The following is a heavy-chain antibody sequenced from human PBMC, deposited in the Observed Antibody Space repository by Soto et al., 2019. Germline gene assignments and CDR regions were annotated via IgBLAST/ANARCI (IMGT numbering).Heavy chain of an antibody. D-gene: IGHD6-19*01. CDR2: IXGGGGNT. Sequence: EVQLLESGGGLVQPGGSLRLSCAASGFTFSSYAMSWVRQTPGKGLEWVLGIXGGGGNTYYADSVTGRFTISRDNSRNTLYLQMNSLRAADTAIYSGAKDRGGGGRFSGIAVAGIPSWGQGTLVTVSS. J-gene: IGHJ5*02. V-gene: IGHV3-23*01. CDR1: GFTFSSYA. CDR3: AKDRGGGGRFSGIAVAGIPS.